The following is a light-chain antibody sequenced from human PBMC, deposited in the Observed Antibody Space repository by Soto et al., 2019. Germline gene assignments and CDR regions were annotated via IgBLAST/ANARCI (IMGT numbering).Light chain of an antibody. CDR2: AAS. CDR1: QSISSY. CDR3: QQSYSTPQT. J-gene: IGKJ1*01. V-gene: IGKV1-39*01. Sequence: DSQMTQSPASLSASVGDRVTITCRASQSISSYVNWYQQKPGKAPKLLIYAASSLQSGVPSRFSGSGSGTDFTLTISSLQPEDFATYYCQQSYSTPQTFGQGTKV.